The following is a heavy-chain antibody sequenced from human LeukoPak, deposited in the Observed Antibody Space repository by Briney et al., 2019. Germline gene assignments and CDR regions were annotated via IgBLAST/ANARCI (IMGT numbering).Heavy chain of an antibody. CDR1: GGSINSAAYY. D-gene: IGHD1-26*01. V-gene: IGHV4-30-2*01. CDR3: AQGAVYSGGYYQLDY. CDR2: IYHSGNT. Sequence: KTSETLSLTCAVSGGSINSAAYYWSWIRQPAGKGLEWIGHIYHSGNTYFNPSLKSRVTISLDRSKNQFSLKLSSVTAADTAVYYCAQGAVYSGGYYQLDYWGQGTLVTVSS. J-gene: IGHJ4*02.